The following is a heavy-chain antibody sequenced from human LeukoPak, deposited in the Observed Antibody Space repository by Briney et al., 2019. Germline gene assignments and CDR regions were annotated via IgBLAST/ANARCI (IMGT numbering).Heavy chain of an antibody. CDR2: ISWNSGSI. J-gene: IGHJ5*02. CDR1: GFTFDDYA. Sequence: GGSLRLSCAASGFTFDDYAMHWVRQAPGKGLEWVSGISWNSGSIGYADSVKGRFTISRDNAKNSLYLQMNSLRAEDTALYYCAKEGGDILTGYDWFDPWSQGTLVTVSS. V-gene: IGHV3-9*01. CDR3: AKEGGDILTGYDWFDP. D-gene: IGHD3-9*01.